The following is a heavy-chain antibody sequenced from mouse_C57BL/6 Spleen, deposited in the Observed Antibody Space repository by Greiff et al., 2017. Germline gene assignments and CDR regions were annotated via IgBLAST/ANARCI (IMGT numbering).Heavy chain of an antibody. V-gene: IGHV1-82*01. CDR1: GYAFSSSW. CDR3: ARRGDGYYGGVFDY. J-gene: IGHJ2*01. D-gene: IGHD2-3*01. CDR2: IYPGDGDT. Sequence: QVQLQQSGPELVKPGASVKISCKASGYAFSSSWMNWVKQRPGKGLEWIGRIYPGDGDTNYNGKFKGKATLTADKSSSTAYMQLSSLTSEDSAVYFCARRGDGYYGGVFDYWGQGTTLTVSS.